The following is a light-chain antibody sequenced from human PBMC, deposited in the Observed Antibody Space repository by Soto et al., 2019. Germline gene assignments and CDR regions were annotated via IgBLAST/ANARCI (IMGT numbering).Light chain of an antibody. Sequence: EIMMTQSPVTLSVSPGERATLSCRASQSVSSNLAWYQQKPGQAPRLLIYDASTMATGIPARFSGSGSGTEVTLTISSLQSEDFAVYYGQQYNKWPLSVGEGTRLEIK. CDR1: QSVSSN. CDR3: QQYNKWPLS. CDR2: DAS. V-gene: IGKV3-15*01. J-gene: IGKJ5*01.